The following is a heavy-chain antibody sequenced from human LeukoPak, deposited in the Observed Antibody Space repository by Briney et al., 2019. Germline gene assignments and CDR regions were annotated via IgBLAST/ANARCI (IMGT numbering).Heavy chain of an antibody. V-gene: IGHV4-34*01. CDR1: GGSFSGYY. Sequence: SETLSLTRAVYGGSFSGYYWSWIRQPPGKGLEWIGEINHSGSTNYNPSLKSRVTISVDTSKNQFSLKLSSVTAADTAVYYCARWASAAAGTGSDAFDIWGQGTMVTVSS. D-gene: IGHD6-13*01. J-gene: IGHJ3*02. CDR3: ARWASAAAGTGSDAFDI. CDR2: INHSGST.